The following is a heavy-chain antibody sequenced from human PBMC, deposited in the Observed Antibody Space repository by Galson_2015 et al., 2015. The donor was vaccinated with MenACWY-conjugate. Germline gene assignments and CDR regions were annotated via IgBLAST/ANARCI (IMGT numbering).Heavy chain of an antibody. Sequence: QSGAEVKKPGASVKVSCKASGYTFISYGISWVRQAPGQGLEWMGWISAYNGNTNYAQKLQGRVTMTTDTSTSTAYMELRSLRFADTAVYYCATAARVPFFEQWLYNFDYWGQGTLVTVSS. CDR3: ATAARVPFFEQWLYNFDY. V-gene: IGHV1-18*04. CDR2: ISAYNGNT. J-gene: IGHJ4*02. CDR1: GYTFISYG. D-gene: IGHD6-19*01.